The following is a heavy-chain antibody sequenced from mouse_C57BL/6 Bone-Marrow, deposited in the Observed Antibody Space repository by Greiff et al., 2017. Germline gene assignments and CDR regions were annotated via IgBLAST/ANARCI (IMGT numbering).Heavy chain of an antibody. D-gene: IGHD4-1*01. CDR1: GYTFTSYW. Sequence: QVHVKQSGAELVKPGASVKLSCKASGYTFTSYWMHWVKQRPGQGLEWIGMIHPNSGSTNYNEKFKSKATLTVDKSSSTAYMQLSSLTSEDSAVYYCARRELGPFDYWGQGTTLTVSS. CDR3: ARRELGPFDY. J-gene: IGHJ2*01. V-gene: IGHV1-64*01. CDR2: IHPNSGST.